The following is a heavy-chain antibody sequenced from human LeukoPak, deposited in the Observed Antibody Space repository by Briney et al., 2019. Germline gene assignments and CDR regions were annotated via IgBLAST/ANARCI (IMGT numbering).Heavy chain of an antibody. V-gene: IGHV1-69*06. CDR2: VIPIFGTA. D-gene: IGHD3-10*01. J-gene: IGHJ4*02. CDR1: GGTFSSYA. Sequence: GASVKVSCKASGGTFSSYAISWVRQAPGQGLEWMGGVIPIFGTANYAQKFQGRVTITADKSTSTAYMELSSLRSEDTAVYYCARDAAAGSGYVDYWGQGTLVTVSS. CDR3: ARDAAAGSGYVDY.